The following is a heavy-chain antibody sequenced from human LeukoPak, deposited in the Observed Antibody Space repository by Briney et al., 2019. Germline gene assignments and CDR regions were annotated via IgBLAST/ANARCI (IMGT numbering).Heavy chain of an antibody. CDR3: ARDRPYYDILTGRTAYDPFDI. V-gene: IGHV1-18*01. CDR1: DYTFTSFG. CDR2: ISADNGDT. J-gene: IGHJ3*02. D-gene: IGHD3-9*01. Sequence: ASVKVSCKASDYTFTSFGISWVRQAPGQGLDWMGWISADNGDTNYAQKVQSRVTMTTDTSTSTAYMELRSLRSDDTAVYYCARDRPYYDILTGRTAYDPFDIWGQGTTVTVSS.